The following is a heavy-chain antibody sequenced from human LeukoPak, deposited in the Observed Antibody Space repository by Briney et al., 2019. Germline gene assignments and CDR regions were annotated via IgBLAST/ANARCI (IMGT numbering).Heavy chain of an antibody. D-gene: IGHD5-12*01. CDR3: ARVDSGYDFPYYYYYMDV. V-gene: IGHV3-21*01. J-gene: IGHJ6*03. Sequence: PGGSLRLSCAASGFTFSSYSMNWVRQAPGKGLEWVSSISSSSYVYYADSVKGRFTISRDNAKNSLYLQMNSLRAEDTAVYYCARVDSGYDFPYYYYYMDVWGKGTTVTVSS. CDR1: GFTFSSYS. CDR2: ISSSSYV.